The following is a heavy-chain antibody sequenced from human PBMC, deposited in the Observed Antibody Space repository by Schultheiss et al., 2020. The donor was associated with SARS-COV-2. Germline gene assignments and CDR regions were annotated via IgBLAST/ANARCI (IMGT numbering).Heavy chain of an antibody. CDR3: ARESHDAFDI. Sequence: SETLSLTCTVSGGSISSSSYYWGWIRQPPGKGLEWIAYMYSSGTTRYSPSLESRLTVSVDTSRNQFSLKLNSVTDADAAVYYCARESHDAFDIWGQGAMVTVSS. J-gene: IGHJ3*02. CDR2: MYSSGTT. V-gene: IGHV4-61*01. CDR1: GGSISSSSYY.